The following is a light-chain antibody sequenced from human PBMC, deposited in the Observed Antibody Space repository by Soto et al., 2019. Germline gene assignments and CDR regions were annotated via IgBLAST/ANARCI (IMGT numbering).Light chain of an antibody. CDR2: DNS. CDR1: TSNIGNNY. CDR3: ATWDTRLSVGV. J-gene: IGLJ1*01. Sequence: QSVLTQPPSVSAAPGQKVTISCSGTTSNIGNNYVSWYRQFPGTAPNLLIYDNSDRPSGIPARFSGSKSGTSATLGITGLQTGDEADYYCATWDTRLSVGVFGTGTKVTVL. V-gene: IGLV1-51*01.